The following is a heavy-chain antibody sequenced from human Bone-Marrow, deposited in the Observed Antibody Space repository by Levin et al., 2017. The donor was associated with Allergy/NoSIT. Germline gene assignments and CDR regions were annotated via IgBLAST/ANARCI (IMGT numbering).Heavy chain of an antibody. CDR1: GFTFSGHY. D-gene: IGHD5-24*01. CDR3: ARDLLGEMATVNAFDL. CDR2: ISGSGTTR. J-gene: IGHJ3*01. V-gene: IGHV3-11*01. Sequence: GGSLRLSCAASGFTFSGHYMTWIRQAPGKGLEWIAYISGSGTTRFHADSMKGRFTISRDNAKNSLYLQMNRLRAEDTAIYYCARDLLGEMATVNAFDLWGQGTMVTVSS.